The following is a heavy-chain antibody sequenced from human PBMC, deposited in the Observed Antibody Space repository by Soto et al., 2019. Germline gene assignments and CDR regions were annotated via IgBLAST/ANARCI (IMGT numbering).Heavy chain of an antibody. CDR2: IVVGSGNT. CDR1: GFTFTSSA. Sequence: QMQLVQSGPEVKKPGTSVKVSCKASGFTFTSSAVQWVRQARGQRLEWIGWIVVGSGNTNYAQKFQERVTITRDMSTSTAYMELSRLRSEDTAVCYCAADVSCSGGSCYLFFDYWGQGTLVTVSS. V-gene: IGHV1-58*01. D-gene: IGHD2-15*01. CDR3: AADVSCSGGSCYLFFDY. J-gene: IGHJ4*02.